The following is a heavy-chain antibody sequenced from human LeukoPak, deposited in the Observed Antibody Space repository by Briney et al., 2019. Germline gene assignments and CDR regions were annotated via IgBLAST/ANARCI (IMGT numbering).Heavy chain of an antibody. V-gene: IGHV3-30*04. CDR3: ATPVSPLSSGYYGDFDY. CDR2: ISYDGSNK. Sequence: GRSLRLSCAASGFTFSSYAMHWVRQAPGKGLEWVAVISYDGSNKYYADSVKGRFTISRDNSKNTLYLQMNSLRAEDTVVYYCATPVSPLSSGYYGDFDYWGQGTLVTVSS. D-gene: IGHD3-22*01. CDR1: GFTFSSYA. J-gene: IGHJ4*02.